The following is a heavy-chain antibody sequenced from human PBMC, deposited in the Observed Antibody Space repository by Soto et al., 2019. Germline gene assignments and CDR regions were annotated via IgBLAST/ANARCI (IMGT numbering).Heavy chain of an antibody. J-gene: IGHJ4*02. CDR2: IYWNDDQ. D-gene: IGHD3-10*01. Sequence: SGPTLVNPTQTLTLTCNFSDFSLTTRGVGVGWIRQPPGKALEGVALIYWNDDQRYNPSLKSRLTVTKDTSKNHVVLTMTNVDPLDTATYYCTHRSPAYGHDFWGPGTLVTVSS. CDR1: DFSLTTRGVG. V-gene: IGHV2-5*01. CDR3: THRSPAYGHDF.